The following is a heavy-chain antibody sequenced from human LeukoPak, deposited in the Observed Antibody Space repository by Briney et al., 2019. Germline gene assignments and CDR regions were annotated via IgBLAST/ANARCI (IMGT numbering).Heavy chain of an antibody. J-gene: IGHJ4*02. D-gene: IGHD3-16*02. V-gene: IGHV4-34*01. Sequence: GSLRLSCVVSGFTFSRDSMNWIRQPPGKGLEWIGEINHSGSTNYNPSLKSRVTISVDTSKNQFSLKLSSVTAADTAVYYCARAGYVWGSYRPYFDYWGQGTLVTVSS. CDR2: INHSGST. CDR1: GFTFSRDS. CDR3: ARAGYVWGSYRPYFDY.